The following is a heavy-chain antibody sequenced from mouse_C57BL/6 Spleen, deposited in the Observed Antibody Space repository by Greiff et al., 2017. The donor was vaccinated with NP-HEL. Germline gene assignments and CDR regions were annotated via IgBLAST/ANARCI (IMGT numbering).Heavy chain of an antibody. V-gene: IGHV1-52*01. Sequence: QVQLQQPGAELVRPGSSVKLSCKASGYTFTSYWMHWVKQRPIQGLEWIGNIDPSDSETHYNQKFKDKATLTVDKSSSTAYMQLSSLTSEDSAVYYCARERTADAMDYWGQGTSVTVSS. D-gene: IGHD3-3*01. CDR3: ARERTADAMDY. CDR2: IDPSDSET. J-gene: IGHJ4*01. CDR1: GYTFTSYW.